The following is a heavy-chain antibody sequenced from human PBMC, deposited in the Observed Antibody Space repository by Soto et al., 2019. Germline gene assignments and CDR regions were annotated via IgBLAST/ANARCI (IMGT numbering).Heavy chain of an antibody. CDR2: IISLFGTT. CDR3: ATFTSLYFDN. CDR1: GGTFSSYA. D-gene: IGHD3-10*01. J-gene: IGHJ4*02. Sequence: QVQLVQSGAEVKKPGSSVKVSCKASGGTFSSYAFSWVRQAPGQGLGWMGRIISLFGTTNYAQKFQGRVTITADESTSTAYMELSSLRSEDTAEYYCATFTSLYFDNWGQGTLVTVSS. V-gene: IGHV1-69*18.